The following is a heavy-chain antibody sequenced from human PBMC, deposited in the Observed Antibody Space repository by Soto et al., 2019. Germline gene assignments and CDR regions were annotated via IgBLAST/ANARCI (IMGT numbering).Heavy chain of an antibody. Sequence: ASVKVSCKASGYTFTSYGISWVRQAPGQGLEWMGWVSAYNGNTNYAQKLQGRVTMTTDTSTSTAYMELRSLRSDDTAVYYCARDLMYDSSGYYPYYFDYWGQGTLVTVSS. CDR2: VSAYNGNT. D-gene: IGHD3-22*01. CDR1: GYTFTSYG. CDR3: ARDLMYDSSGYYPYYFDY. J-gene: IGHJ4*02. V-gene: IGHV1-18*01.